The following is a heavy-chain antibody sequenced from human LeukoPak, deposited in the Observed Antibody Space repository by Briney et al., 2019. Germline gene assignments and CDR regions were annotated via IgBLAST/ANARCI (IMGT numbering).Heavy chain of an antibody. CDR3: ARGLTICGGVLVGNWFDP. J-gene: IGHJ5*02. D-gene: IGHD3-3*01. CDR1: GVSIIICGYS. Sequence: PSETLSLTCTVSGVSIIICGYSWRWRRQHPGKGRDWCMYSYDSETTYYKQSLKSRVTISADTSKNQFSLKLSSVTAADTAVYYCARGLTICGGVLVGNWFDPWGQGPLVTVS. V-gene: IGHV4-31*03. CDR2: SYDSETT.